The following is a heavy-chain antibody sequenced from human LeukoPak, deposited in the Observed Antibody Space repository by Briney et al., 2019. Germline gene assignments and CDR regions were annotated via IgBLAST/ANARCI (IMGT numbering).Heavy chain of an antibody. V-gene: IGHV1-46*01. CDR3: ARGEGAVAGAYGMDV. D-gene: IGHD6-19*01. CDR1: GYTFTSYS. J-gene: IGHJ6*02. Sequence: ASVKVSCKASGYTFTSYSMHWVRQAPGQGLEWMGIINPSGGSTTYAHNFQGRVTMTRDTSTSTVYMELSSLRSEDTAVYYCARGEGAVAGAYGMDVWGQGTTVTVSS. CDR2: INPSGGST.